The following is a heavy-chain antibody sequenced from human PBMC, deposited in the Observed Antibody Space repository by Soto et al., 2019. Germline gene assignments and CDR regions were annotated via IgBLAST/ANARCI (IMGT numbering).Heavy chain of an antibody. V-gene: IGHV4-31*03. Sequence: QVQLQESGPGLVKPSQTLSLTCTVSGGSISSGGYYWSWIRQHPGKGLEWIGYIYYSGSTYYNPSLKSRFTISVDTSKNLFSLKLSSVTAADTAVYYCARSPEATVTAFDYWGQGTLVTVSS. CDR1: GGSISSGGYY. CDR2: IYYSGST. D-gene: IGHD4-17*01. J-gene: IGHJ4*02. CDR3: ARSPEATVTAFDY.